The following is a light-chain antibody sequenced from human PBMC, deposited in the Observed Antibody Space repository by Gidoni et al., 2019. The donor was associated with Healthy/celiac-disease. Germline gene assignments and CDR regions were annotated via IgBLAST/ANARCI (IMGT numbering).Light chain of an antibody. Sequence: DLQMTQSPSSLSASVGDRVTITCRASQSISSYLNWYQQKPGKAPKLLIYAASSLQSGVPSSFSGSGSGTEFTLTISSLQPEDFATYYCQQSYSTPPLTFGGGTKVEIK. J-gene: IGKJ4*01. CDR1: QSISSY. CDR2: AAS. CDR3: QQSYSTPPLT. V-gene: IGKV1-39*01.